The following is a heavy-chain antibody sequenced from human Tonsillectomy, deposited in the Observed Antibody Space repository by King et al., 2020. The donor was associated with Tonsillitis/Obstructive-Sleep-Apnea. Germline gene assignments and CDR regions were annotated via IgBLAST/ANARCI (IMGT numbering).Heavy chain of an antibody. CDR3: AHSVIFGVVITVYYFDC. V-gene: IGHV2-5*02. Sequence: HITLKESGPTLVKPTQTLTLTCTFSGFSLSTSGVGVGWIRQPPGKALEWLALIYWDDDKRYSPSLKSRLTITKDTSKNQVVLTMTNMDPVDTATYYCAHSVIFGVVITVYYFDCWGQGTLVTVSS. CDR2: IYWDDDK. J-gene: IGHJ4*02. CDR1: GFSLSTSGVG. D-gene: IGHD3-3*01.